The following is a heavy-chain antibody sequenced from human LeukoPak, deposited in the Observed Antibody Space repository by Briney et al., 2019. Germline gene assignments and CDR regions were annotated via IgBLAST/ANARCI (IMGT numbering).Heavy chain of an antibody. CDR2: LYYTGST. CDR3: AGGPTSSFDY. Sequence: SETLSLTCAVSGDSISTYYWSWIRQPPGRGLEWIGYLYYTGSTNYNPSLKSRVTISVDRSKKQFSLKVSSVTAADTAVYYCAGGPTSSFDYWGQGTLVTVSS. D-gene: IGHD2-2*01. J-gene: IGHJ4*02. CDR1: GDSISTYY. V-gene: IGHV4-59*08.